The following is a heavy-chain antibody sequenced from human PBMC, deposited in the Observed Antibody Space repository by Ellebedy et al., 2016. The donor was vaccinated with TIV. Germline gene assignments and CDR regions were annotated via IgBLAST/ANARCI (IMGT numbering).Heavy chain of an antibody. J-gene: IGHJ5*02. CDR1: GGSISSYY. CDR2: IYYSGST. Sequence: MPSETLSLTCTVSGGSISSYYWSWIRQPPGKGLEWIGYIYYSGSTNYNPSLKSRVTISVDTSKNQFSLKLSSVTAADTAVYYCARQAGGYEINWFDPWGQGTLVTVSS. D-gene: IGHD3-16*01. V-gene: IGHV4-59*01. CDR3: ARQAGGYEINWFDP.